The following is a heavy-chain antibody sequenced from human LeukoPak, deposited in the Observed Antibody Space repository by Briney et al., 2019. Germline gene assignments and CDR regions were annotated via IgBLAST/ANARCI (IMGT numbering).Heavy chain of an antibody. CDR3: VKDLALAGTGDGFVV. D-gene: IGHD6-19*01. V-gene: IGHV3-23*01. J-gene: IGHJ3*01. Sequence: PGGSLRLSCTASGFTFTTYAINWVRQAPGKGLEWVSGISGDGDKAFYADSVNGRFSISRDNSKNSVSLQMSSLRPDDTAPYYCVKDLALAGTGDGFVVRGQGT. CDR1: GFTFTTYA. CDR2: ISGDGDKA.